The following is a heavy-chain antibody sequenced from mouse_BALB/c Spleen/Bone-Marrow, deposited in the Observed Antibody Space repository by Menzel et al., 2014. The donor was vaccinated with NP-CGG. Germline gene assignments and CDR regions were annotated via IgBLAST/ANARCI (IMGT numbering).Heavy chain of an antibody. V-gene: IGHV1-52*01. J-gene: IGHJ3*01. Sequence: QVQLQQSGAELVRPGASVKLSCKASGYTFTSYWMNWVKQRPEQGLEWIGRIDPYDSETLYNQKFKDKAILTVDKSSSTAYMQLSSLTSEDSAVHYCARGRDYDVFAYWGQGTLVTVSA. D-gene: IGHD2-4*01. CDR3: ARGRDYDVFAY. CDR1: GYTFTSYW. CDR2: IDPYDSET.